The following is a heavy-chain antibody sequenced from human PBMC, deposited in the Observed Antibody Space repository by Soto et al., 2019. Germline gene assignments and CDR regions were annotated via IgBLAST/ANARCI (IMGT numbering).Heavy chain of an antibody. J-gene: IGHJ4*02. V-gene: IGHV3-30*03. D-gene: IGHD6-13*01. CDR1: GFPFSSYG. CDR2: ISYDGRNK. Sequence: GGSLRLSCAASGFPFSSYGMHWVRQAPGKGLEWVAVISYDGRNKYYADSVKGRFTISRDNSKNTVYLQMNSLSAEDTAVYYCVRDHSGSSWAHWGQGTLVTVSS. CDR3: VRDHSGSSWAH.